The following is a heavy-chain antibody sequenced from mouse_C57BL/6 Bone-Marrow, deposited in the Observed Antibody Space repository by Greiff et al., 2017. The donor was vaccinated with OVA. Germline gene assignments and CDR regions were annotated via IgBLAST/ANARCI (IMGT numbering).Heavy chain of an antibody. CDR1: GYTFTSYW. CDR3: ARGSWYAE. V-gene: IGHV1-72*01. CDR2: IYPNSGGT. Sequence: QVQLQQPGAELVKPGASVKLSCKASGYTFTSYWMPWVKQRPGRGLEWIGRIYPNSGGTKYNEKFKSKATLTVDTPSSTASLPLSSLTSEDSAVYYWARGSWYAEWGQGTLVTVSA. J-gene: IGHJ3*01.